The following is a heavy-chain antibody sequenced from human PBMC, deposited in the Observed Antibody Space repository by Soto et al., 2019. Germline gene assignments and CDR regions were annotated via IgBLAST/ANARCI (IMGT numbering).Heavy chain of an antibody. CDR3: GSTAVRAGDYFDY. Sequence: PGGSLRLSCAASGFTFSDYYINWIRQAPEKGLEWVSYISSSSTYTNYADSVKGRFTISRDNAKNSLYLQMNSLRAEDTAVYYCGSTAVRAGDYFDYWGQGTPVTVSS. J-gene: IGHJ4*02. CDR1: GFTFSDYY. V-gene: IGHV3-11*06. CDR2: ISSSSTYT. D-gene: IGHD6-19*01.